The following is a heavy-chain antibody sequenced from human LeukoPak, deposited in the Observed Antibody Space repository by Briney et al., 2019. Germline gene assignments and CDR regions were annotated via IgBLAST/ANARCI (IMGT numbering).Heavy chain of an antibody. CDR3: AKVGIFGLVTYYFDY. J-gene: IGHJ4*02. Sequence: GGSLRLSCAASGFTFDEYSMHWVRQAPGKGLEWVSGISWNSGLIDYADSVKGRFTISRDNAKNSLYLQMNSLKAEDTAFYYCAKVGIFGLVTYYFDYWGQGTLVTVSS. CDR1: GFTFDEYS. V-gene: IGHV3-9*01. D-gene: IGHD3/OR15-3a*01. CDR2: ISWNSGLI.